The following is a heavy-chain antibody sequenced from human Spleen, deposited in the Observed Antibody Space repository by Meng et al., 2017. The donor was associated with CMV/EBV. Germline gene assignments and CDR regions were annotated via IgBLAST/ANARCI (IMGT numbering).Heavy chain of an antibody. CDR1: GFTFSCYC. Sequence: ASGFTFSCYCMHWVRQAPGKGLVWVSRINSDGSSTSYADSVKGRFTISRDNAKNTLYLQMNSLRAEDTAVYYCASRDGYNLYWYFDLWGRGTLVTVSS. D-gene: IGHD5-24*01. CDR3: ASRDGYNLYWYFDL. V-gene: IGHV3-74*01. CDR2: INSDGSST. J-gene: IGHJ2*01.